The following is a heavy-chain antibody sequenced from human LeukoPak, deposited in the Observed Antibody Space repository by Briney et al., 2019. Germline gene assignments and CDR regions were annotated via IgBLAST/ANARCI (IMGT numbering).Heavy chain of an antibody. J-gene: IGHJ4*02. D-gene: IGHD6-19*01. CDR3: ARGQQWLEDDY. V-gene: IGHV3-53*01. CDR2: IYSGGST. CDR1: GFTVSSNY. Sequence: GGSLRLSCAAPGFTVSSNYMSWVRQAPGKGLEWVSVIYSGGSTYYADSVKGRFTISRDNSKNTLYLQMNSLRAEDTAVYYCARGQQWLEDDYWGQGTLVTVSS.